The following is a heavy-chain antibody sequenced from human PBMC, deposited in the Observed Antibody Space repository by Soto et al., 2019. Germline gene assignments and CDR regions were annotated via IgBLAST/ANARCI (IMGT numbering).Heavy chain of an antibody. CDR2: IWYDGSNK. Sequence: QVQLVESGGGVVQPGRSLRLSCAASGFTFSSYGMHWVRQAPGKGLEWVAVIWYDGSNKYYADSVKGRFTISRDNSKNTLYLQMNSLRAEDTAVYYCARQWIQLWPGYYYYDGMDVWGQGTTVTVSS. D-gene: IGHD5-18*01. J-gene: IGHJ6*02. CDR3: ARQWIQLWPGYYYYDGMDV. CDR1: GFTFSSYG. V-gene: IGHV3-33*01.